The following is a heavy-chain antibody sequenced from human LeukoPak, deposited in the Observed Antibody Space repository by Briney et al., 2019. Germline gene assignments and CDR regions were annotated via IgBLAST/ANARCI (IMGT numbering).Heavy chain of an antibody. CDR2: MKEDGSKK. CDR3: ARERRADPGSVAAPGPTLDY. CDR1: GFTFSIYW. D-gene: IGHD6-13*01. Sequence: GGSLRLSCAASGFTFSIYWMSWVRQAPGKGLEWVANMKEDGSKKYYVDSVKGRFTISRDNAKNSLYLQMNSLRAEDTAVYYCARERRADPGSVAAPGPTLDYWGQGTLVTVSS. V-gene: IGHV3-7*04. J-gene: IGHJ4*02.